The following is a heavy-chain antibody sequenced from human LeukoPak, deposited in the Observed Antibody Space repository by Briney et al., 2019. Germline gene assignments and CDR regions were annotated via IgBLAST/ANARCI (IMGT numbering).Heavy chain of an antibody. D-gene: IGHD3-22*01. J-gene: IGHJ5*02. V-gene: IGHV1-18*01. CDR2: ISAYNGNT. CDR3: ARADSSGYYILAWFDP. CDR1: GYTFTSYG. Sequence: ASVKVSCKASGYTFTSYGISWVRQAPGQGLEWMGWISAYNGNTNYAQKLQGRVTMTTDTPTSTAYMELRSLRSDDTAVYYCARADSSGYYILAWFDPWGQGTLVTVSS.